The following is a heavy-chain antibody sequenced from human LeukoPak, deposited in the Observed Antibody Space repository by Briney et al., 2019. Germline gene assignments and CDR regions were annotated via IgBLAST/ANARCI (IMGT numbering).Heavy chain of an antibody. J-gene: IGHJ4*02. Sequence: SETLSLTCTVSGGSISSYYWSRIRQPPGKGLEWIGYIYTSGSTNYNPSLKSRVTVSVDTSKNQFSLKLSSVTAADTAVYYCARTITIFGVGYFDYWGQRTLVTVSS. D-gene: IGHD3-3*01. CDR1: GGSISSYY. V-gene: IGHV4-4*09. CDR2: IYTSGST. CDR3: ARTITIFGVGYFDY.